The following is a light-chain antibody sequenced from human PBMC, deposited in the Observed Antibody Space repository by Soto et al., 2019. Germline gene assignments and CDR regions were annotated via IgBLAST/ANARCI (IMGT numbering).Light chain of an antibody. Sequence: ERVRTQSPATLSVSPGERATISCRASQSVSSNLAWYQQKPGQAPRLLIYDAYNRATGIPPRFSGSGSGTDFTLTISSLEPEDSAVYYCQQRHMWPITFGQGTRLEIK. CDR1: QSVSSN. J-gene: IGKJ5*01. CDR3: QQRHMWPIT. V-gene: IGKV3-11*01. CDR2: DAY.